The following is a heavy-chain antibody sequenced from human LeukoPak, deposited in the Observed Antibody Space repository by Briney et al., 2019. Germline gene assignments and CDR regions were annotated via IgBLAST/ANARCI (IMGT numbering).Heavy chain of an antibody. CDR2: ISSTGSDI. J-gene: IGHJ4*02. CDR1: GFIFSNYE. V-gene: IGHV3-48*03. D-gene: IGHD1-26*01. CDR3: ARDLPTGTYRAYFDN. Sequence: GGSLRLSCAGSGFIFSNYEMNWVRQAPGKGLEWVSYISSTGSDIYYADSVKGRFTISRDNAENSLFLQMNSLRAEDTAVYYCARDLPTGTYRAYFDNWGQGTLATLSS.